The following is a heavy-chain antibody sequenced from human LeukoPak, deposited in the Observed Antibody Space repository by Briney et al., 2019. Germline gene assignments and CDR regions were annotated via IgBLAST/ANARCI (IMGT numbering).Heavy chain of an antibody. CDR3: ARGMAVMVRGVKGFDY. Sequence: GGSLRLSCAASGFTFSSYWMHWARQAPGKGLVWVSRINSDGSSTSYADSVKGRFTISRDNAKNSLYLQMNSLRAEDTAVYYCARGMAVMVRGVKGFDYWGQGTLVTVSS. CDR1: GFTFSSYW. D-gene: IGHD3-10*01. V-gene: IGHV3-74*01. J-gene: IGHJ4*02. CDR2: INSDGSST.